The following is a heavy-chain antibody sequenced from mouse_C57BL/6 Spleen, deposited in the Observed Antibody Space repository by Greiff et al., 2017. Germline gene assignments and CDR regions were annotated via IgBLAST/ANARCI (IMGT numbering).Heavy chain of an antibody. CDR2: INPYNGGT. J-gene: IGHJ4*01. CDR1: GYTFTDYY. V-gene: IGHV1-19*01. Sequence: EVQLQQSGPVLVKPGASVKMSCKASGYTFTDYYMNWVKQSHGKSLEWIGVINPYNGGTSYNQKFKGKATLTVDKSSSTAYMELNSLTSEDPAVYYCARKSDYDAMDYWGQGTSVTVSS. CDR3: ARKSDYDAMDY.